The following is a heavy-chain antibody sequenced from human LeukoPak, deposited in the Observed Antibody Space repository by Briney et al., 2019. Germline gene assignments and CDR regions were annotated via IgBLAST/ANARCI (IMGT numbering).Heavy chain of an antibody. CDR1: GYTFTSYD. Sequence: ASVKVSCKASGYTFTSYDINWVRQATGQGLEWMGWMNPNSGNTGYAQKFQGRVTMTEDTSTDTAYMELSSLRSEDTAVYYCATDSNPNYYYYYGMDVWGQGTTVTVSS. CDR2: MNPNSGNT. J-gene: IGHJ6*02. CDR3: ATDSNPNYYYYYGMDV. D-gene: IGHD2-21*01. V-gene: IGHV1-8*01.